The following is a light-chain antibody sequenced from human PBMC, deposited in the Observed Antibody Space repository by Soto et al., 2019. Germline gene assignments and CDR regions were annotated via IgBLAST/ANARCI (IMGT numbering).Light chain of an antibody. CDR1: QSLINF. Sequence: IVLTPSPATLTLSPGDRATLSCMASQSLINFVAWYQHKPGQAPRLLIYGASSRATGIPDRFSGSGSGTDFTLTISSLQPEDFATYYCQQSYSTPITFGQGTGLEI. V-gene: IGKV3-11*01. CDR3: QQSYSTPIT. J-gene: IGKJ5*01. CDR2: GAS.